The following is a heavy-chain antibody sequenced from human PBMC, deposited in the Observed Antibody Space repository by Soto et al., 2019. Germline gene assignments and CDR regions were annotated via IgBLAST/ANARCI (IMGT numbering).Heavy chain of an antibody. Sequence: PGGYLRLSCAAYGFTFSSYAMSWVRQAPGKGLEWVSSISGSGGGTYYADSVKGRFTFSRDNSKNTLYLQMNSLRAEDTAVYYCAKWWMSTTKRSPLDNIDYWGQGALVNVST. CDR2: ISGSGGGT. J-gene: IGHJ4*02. V-gene: IGHV3-23*01. CDR1: GFTFSSYA. D-gene: IGHD2-8*02. CDR3: AKWWMSTTKRSPLDNIDY.